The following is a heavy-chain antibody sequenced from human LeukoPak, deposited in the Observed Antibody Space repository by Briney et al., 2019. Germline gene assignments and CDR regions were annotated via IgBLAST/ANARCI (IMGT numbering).Heavy chain of an antibody. V-gene: IGHV1-69*05. Sequence: SVKVSCKASGGTFSSYAISWVRQAPGQGLEWMGGIIPIFGTANYAQKFEGRVTITTDESKSTAYMELSSLRSEDSAVYYCARHVVVNAIRSHEGYFQHWGQGTLVTVSS. CDR3: ARHVVVNAIRSHEGYFQH. CDR1: GGTFSSYA. J-gene: IGHJ1*01. D-gene: IGHD2-21*01. CDR2: IIPIFGTA.